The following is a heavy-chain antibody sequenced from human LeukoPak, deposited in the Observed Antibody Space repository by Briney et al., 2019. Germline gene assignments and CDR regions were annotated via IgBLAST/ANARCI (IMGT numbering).Heavy chain of an antibody. CDR2: IIPIFGTA. CDR1: GGTFSSYA. V-gene: IGHV1-69*13. J-gene: IGHJ3*02. D-gene: IGHD6-6*01. CDR3: ARVWQLAEVDDAFDI. Sequence: ASVKVSCKASGGTFSSYAISWVRQAPGQGLEWMGGIIPIFGTANYAQKFQGRVTITADESTSTAYMELSSLRSEDTAVYYCARVWQLAEVDDAFDIWGQGTMVTVPS.